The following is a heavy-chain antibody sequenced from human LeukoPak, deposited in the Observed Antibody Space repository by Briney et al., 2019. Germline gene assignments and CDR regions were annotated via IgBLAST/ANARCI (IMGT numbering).Heavy chain of an antibody. V-gene: IGHV3-30*03. D-gene: IGHD3-22*01. CDR2: MSYVGSNK. CDR3: ARLLAGSGYARDAFDI. CDR1: GFTFSSYW. Sequence: GGSLRLSCAASGFTFSSYWMRWVRQAPGKGLEWVAVMSYVGSNKYYADSVKGRFTISRDNSKNTLYLQMNSLRAEDTAVYYCARLLAGSGYARDAFDIWGQGTMVTVSS. J-gene: IGHJ3*02.